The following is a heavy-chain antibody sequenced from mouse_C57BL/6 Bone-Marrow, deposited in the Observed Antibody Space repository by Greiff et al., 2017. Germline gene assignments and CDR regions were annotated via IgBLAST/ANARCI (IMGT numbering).Heavy chain of an antibody. Sequence: EVQLVESGGGLVQPKGSLKLSCAASGFSFNTYAMNWVRQAPGKGLEWVARIRSKSNNYATYYADSVKDRFTISRDDAESMLYLQMNNLKTEDTAMYYCVRHRLLRYHWYFDVWGTGTTVTVSS. D-gene: IGHD1-1*01. J-gene: IGHJ1*03. CDR1: GFSFNTYA. CDR2: IRSKSNNYAT. CDR3: VRHRLLRYHWYFDV. V-gene: IGHV10-1*01.